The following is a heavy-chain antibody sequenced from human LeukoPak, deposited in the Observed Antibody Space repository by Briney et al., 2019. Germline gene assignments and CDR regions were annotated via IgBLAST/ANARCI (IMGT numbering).Heavy chain of an antibody. CDR2: IYYSGST. CDR3: ARLIMGYSYGIDY. D-gene: IGHD5-18*01. Sequence: PSETLSLTCTVSGGSISSSSYYWGWIRQPPGKGLEWIGSIYYSGSTYYNPSLKSRVTISVDKSKNQFSLKLSSVTAADTAVYYCARLIMGYSYGIDYWGQGTLVTVSS. CDR1: GGSISSSSYY. J-gene: IGHJ4*02. V-gene: IGHV4-39*07.